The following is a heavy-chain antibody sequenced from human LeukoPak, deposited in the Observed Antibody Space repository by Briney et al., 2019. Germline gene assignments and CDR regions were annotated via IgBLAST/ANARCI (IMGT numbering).Heavy chain of an antibody. J-gene: IGHJ6*03. CDR2: ISAYNGNT. CDR3: ARVDIVATIAYYYYMDV. D-gene: IGHD5-12*01. V-gene: IGHV1-18*01. CDR1: GYTFTSYG. Sequence: GASVKVSCKASGYTFTSYGIRWVRQAPGQGLEWMGWISAYNGNTNYAQKLQGRVTMTTDTSTSTAYMELRSLRSDDTAVYYCARVDIVATIAYYYYMDVWGKGTTVTVSS.